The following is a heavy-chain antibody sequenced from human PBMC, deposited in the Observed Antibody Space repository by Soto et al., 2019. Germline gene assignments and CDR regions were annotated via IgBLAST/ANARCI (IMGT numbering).Heavy chain of an antibody. CDR3: ARDRCSSTSCYLIGMDV. D-gene: IGHD2-2*01. Sequence: LRLSCAASGFNFSSYGMHWVRQAPGKGLEWVAVIWYDGSNKYYADSVKGRFTISRDNSKNTLYLQMNSLRAEDTAVYYCARDRCSSTSCYLIGMDVWGQGTTVTVSS. CDR1: GFNFSSYG. J-gene: IGHJ6*02. V-gene: IGHV3-33*01. CDR2: IWYDGSNK.